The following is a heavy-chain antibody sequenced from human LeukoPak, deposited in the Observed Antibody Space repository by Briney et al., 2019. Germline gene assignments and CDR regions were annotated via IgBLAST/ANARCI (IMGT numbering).Heavy chain of an antibody. V-gene: IGHV3-66*01. Sequence: QPGGSLRLSCAASGLIVSSNYMSWVRQAPGKGLEWVSIIYSGDYTYYADSVKGRFAISRDNSKYTVYLQMNSLRAEDTAVYYCARGFYYESSGYPIKAFDIWGHGTMVTVSS. CDR1: GLIVSSNY. J-gene: IGHJ3*02. CDR3: ARGFYYESSGYPIKAFDI. CDR2: IYSGDYT. D-gene: IGHD3-22*01.